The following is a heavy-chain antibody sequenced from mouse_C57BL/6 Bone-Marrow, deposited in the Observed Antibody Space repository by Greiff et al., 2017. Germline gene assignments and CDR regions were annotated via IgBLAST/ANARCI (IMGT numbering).Heavy chain of an antibody. CDR3: ARCSNYDLYAIDY. Sequence: VQLQQPGAELVKPGASVKLSCKASGYTFTSYFLHCMQQRPGRCLECILRIYPNSGCTKYNEKFKSKATLTVDKPSSTAYMQLSSLTSEDSAVYYCARCSNYDLYAIDYWGQGISVTVSS. J-gene: IGHJ4*01. V-gene: IGHV1-72*01. D-gene: IGHD2-5*01. CDR1: GYTFTSYF. CDR2: IYPNSGCT.